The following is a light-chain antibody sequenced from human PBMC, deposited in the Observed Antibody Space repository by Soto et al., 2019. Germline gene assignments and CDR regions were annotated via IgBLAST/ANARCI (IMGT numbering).Light chain of an antibody. J-gene: IGLJ3*02. Sequence: QSVLTQPASVSGSPGQSITISCTGTGSDVGGYNYVSWYQHHPGKAPKVLIYDVTSRPSGVSNRFSGSKSGNTASLTISGLQAEDEADYYCSSYTTTSTLVFGGGTKLTVL. CDR2: DVT. CDR1: GSDVGGYNY. CDR3: SSYTTTSTLV. V-gene: IGLV2-14*03.